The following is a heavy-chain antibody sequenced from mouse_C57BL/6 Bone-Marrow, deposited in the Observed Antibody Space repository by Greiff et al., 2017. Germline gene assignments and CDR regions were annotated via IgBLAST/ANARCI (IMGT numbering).Heavy chain of an antibody. CDR2: ISYDGSN. V-gene: IGHV3-6*01. CDR1: GYSITSGYY. CDR3: ARGGWLLRRFDY. D-gene: IGHD2-3*01. J-gene: IGHJ2*01. Sequence: EVQLQQSGPGLVKPSQSLSLTCSVTGYSITSGYYWNWIRQFPGNKLEWMGYISYDGSNNYNPSLKNRISITRDTSKNQFFLKLNSVTTEDTATYYCARGGWLLRRFDYWGQGTTLTVSS.